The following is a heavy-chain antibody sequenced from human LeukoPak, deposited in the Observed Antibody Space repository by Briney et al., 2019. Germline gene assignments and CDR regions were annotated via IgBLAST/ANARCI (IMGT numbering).Heavy chain of an antibody. CDR2: INHSGST. CDR3: ARTNPSGGSWYSFDY. CDR1: GGSFSGYY. D-gene: IGHD3-16*01. Sequence: PSETLSLTCAVSGGSFSGYYWTWIRQPPGKGLEWIGEINHSGSTYYNPSLKSRVTISVDTSKNQFSLKLSSVTAADTAVYYCARTNPSGGSWYSFDYWGQGTLVTVSS. V-gene: IGHV4-34*09. J-gene: IGHJ4*02.